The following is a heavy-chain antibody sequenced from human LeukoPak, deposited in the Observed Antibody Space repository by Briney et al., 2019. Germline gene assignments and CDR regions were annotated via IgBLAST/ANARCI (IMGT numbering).Heavy chain of an antibody. CDR3: AKRPRVLRSGWYYFDY. V-gene: IGHV3-23*01. CDR1: GFTFSSYA. CDR2: ISGSGGST. D-gene: IGHD6-19*01. Sequence: GGSLRLSRAAPGFTFSSYAMSWVRQAPGKGLEWGSAISGSGGSTYYADSVKGRFTISRDNSKNTLYLQMNSLRAEDTAVYYCAKRPRVLRSGWYYFDYWGQGTLVTVSS. J-gene: IGHJ4*02.